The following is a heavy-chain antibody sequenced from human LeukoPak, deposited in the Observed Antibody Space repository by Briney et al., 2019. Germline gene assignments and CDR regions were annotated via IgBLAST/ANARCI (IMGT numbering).Heavy chain of an antibody. V-gene: IGHV3-53*04. CDR2: IYSGGST. D-gene: IGHD3-22*01. J-gene: IGHJ6*02. CDR3: ARSGLSYYDSSGYLGLYYYGMDV. CDR1: GFTVSSNY. Sequence: GGSLRLSCAASGFTVSSNYMSWVRQAPGKGLEWVSVIYSGGSTYYADSVKGRFTISRHNSKTTLYLQMNSLRAEDTAVYYCARSGLSYYDSSGYLGLYYYGMDVWGQGTTVTVSS.